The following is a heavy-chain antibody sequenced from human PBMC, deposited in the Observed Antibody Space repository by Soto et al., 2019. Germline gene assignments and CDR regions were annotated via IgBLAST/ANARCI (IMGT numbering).Heavy chain of an antibody. J-gene: IGHJ6*02. Sequence: PGGSLRLSCATSGFTFSGYGMHWVRQAPGKGLEWVSVISYDGGNKYYSDSVKGRFTISRDNSKNTLYLQMNGLRGDDTAVYYCAKDRSDYGDSVYYYYNGMDVWGQGTTVTVSS. CDR2: ISYDGGNK. D-gene: IGHD4-17*01. CDR3: AKDRSDYGDSVYYYYNGMDV. CDR1: GFTFSGYG. V-gene: IGHV3-30*18.